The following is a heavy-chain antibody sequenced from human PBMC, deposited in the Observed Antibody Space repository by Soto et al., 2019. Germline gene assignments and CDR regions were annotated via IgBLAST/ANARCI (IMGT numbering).Heavy chain of an antibody. Sequence: QVQLVESGGGVVQPGRSLRLSCAASGFTFSSYGMHWVRQAPGKGLEWVAVISYDGSNKYYADSVKGRFTISRDNSKNTLYLQMNSLRAEDTAVYYCAKDRAVLRYFDWFLPDDYWGQGTLVTVSS. CDR2: ISYDGSNK. CDR1: GFTFSSYG. J-gene: IGHJ4*02. V-gene: IGHV3-30*18. CDR3: AKDRAVLRYFDWFLPDDY. D-gene: IGHD3-9*01.